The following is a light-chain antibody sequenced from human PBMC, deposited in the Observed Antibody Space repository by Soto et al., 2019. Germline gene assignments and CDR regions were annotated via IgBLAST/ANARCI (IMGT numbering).Light chain of an antibody. Sequence: QSVLTQPPSVSAAPGQRVSISCSGSDSDIGNNYISWYRQVPGTAPKVVIYDNNKRPSWIPDRFSASKSGTSSTLAITGLRNGDEAFYYCGTWDSSLTSWVFGGGTKLTVL. CDR3: GTWDSSLTSWV. CDR1: DSDIGNNY. V-gene: IGLV1-51*01. CDR2: DNN. J-gene: IGLJ3*02.